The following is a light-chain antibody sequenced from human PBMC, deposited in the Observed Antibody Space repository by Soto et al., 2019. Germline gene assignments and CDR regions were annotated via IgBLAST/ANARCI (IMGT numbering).Light chain of an antibody. Sequence: QAVLTQPVSVSGSPGQSITIFCTGTSSDVGGYNYVSWYQQYPGKAPKLMIYEVNNRPSGVSNRFSGSKSGNTASLTISGLQADDEADYYCSSYTTDNTRVFGGGTKLTVL. J-gene: IGLJ2*01. CDR2: EVN. CDR1: SSDVGGYNY. V-gene: IGLV2-14*01. CDR3: SSYTTDNTRV.